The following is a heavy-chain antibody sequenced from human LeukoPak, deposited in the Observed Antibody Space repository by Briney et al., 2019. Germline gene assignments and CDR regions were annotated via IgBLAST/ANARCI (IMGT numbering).Heavy chain of an antibody. CDR1: GYTFTSYA. V-gene: IGHV1-3*01. D-gene: IGHD3-10*01. Sequence: ASVKVSCKASGYTFTSYAMHWVRQAPGQRLEWMGWINAGNGNTKYSQKFQGRVTITRDTSASTAYMELSSLRSEDTAVYYCARGAKVTMVRGVISYYYYGMDVWGQGTTVTVS. CDR2: INAGNGNT. J-gene: IGHJ6*02. CDR3: ARGAKVTMVRGVISYYYYGMDV.